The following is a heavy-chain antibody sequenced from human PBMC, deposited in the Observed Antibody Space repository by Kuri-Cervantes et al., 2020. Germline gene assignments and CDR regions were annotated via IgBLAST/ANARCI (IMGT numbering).Heavy chain of an antibody. CDR3: AQVAVTPIFDY. V-gene: IGHV3-23*01. J-gene: IGHJ4*02. CDR1: GFTFSSYA. CDR2: ISGSGGSI. Sequence: GESLKISCAASGFTFSSYAMSWVRQAPGKGLEWVSAISGSGGSIYYADSVKGRFTISRDNSKNTLYLQMNSLRAEDTAVYYCAQVAVTPIFDYWGQGTLVTVSS. D-gene: IGHD2-21*02.